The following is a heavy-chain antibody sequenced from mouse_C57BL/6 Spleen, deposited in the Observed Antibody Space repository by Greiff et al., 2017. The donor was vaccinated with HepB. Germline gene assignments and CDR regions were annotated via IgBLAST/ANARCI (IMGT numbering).Heavy chain of an antibody. CDR3: ARSETEFYY. V-gene: IGHV1-69*01. CDR2: IDPSDSYT. J-gene: IGHJ2*01. D-gene: IGHD4-1*01. CDR1: GYTFTSYW. Sequence: QVQLQQPGAELVMPGASVKLSCKASGYTFTSYWMHWVKQRPGQGLEWIGEIDPSDSYTNYNQKFKGKSTLTVDKSSSTAYMKLSSLTSEDSAVYYCARSETEFYYWGQGTTLTVSS.